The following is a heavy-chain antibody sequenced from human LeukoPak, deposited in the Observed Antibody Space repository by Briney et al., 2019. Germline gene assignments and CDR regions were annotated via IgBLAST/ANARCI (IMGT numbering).Heavy chain of an antibody. CDR3: WAHSGTF. Sequence: GGSLRLSCAASGFTFSDAWMTWVRQAPGKGLEWVGRIKRKIDGGTVDYAAPVKGRFTISRDDSKNTVFLQMNGLKIEDTGVYYCWAHSGTFWGQGTLVTVSS. CDR2: IKRKIDGGTV. V-gene: IGHV3-15*01. D-gene: IGHD1-26*01. J-gene: IGHJ4*02. CDR1: GFTFSDAW.